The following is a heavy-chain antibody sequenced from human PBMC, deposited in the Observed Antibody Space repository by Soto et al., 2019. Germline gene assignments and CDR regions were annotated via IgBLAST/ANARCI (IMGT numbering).Heavy chain of an antibody. Sequence: PGGSLRLSCAASVFTFSSYGMHWVRQAPGKGLEWVAVISYDGSNKYYADSVKGRFTVSRDNSKNTLYLQMNSLRDEDTAVYFCARSGDCTGTSCHLRGPFDSWGPGTLVTVSS. V-gene: IGHV3-30*03. D-gene: IGHD2-8*02. CDR3: ARSGDCTGTSCHLRGPFDS. CDR1: VFTFSSYG. J-gene: IGHJ4*02. CDR2: ISYDGSNK.